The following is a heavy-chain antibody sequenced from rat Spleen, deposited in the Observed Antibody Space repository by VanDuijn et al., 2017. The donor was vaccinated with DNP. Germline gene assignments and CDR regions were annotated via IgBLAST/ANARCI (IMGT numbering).Heavy chain of an antibody. J-gene: IGHJ2*01. CDR1: GSSIISNY. CDR2: ISYSGST. V-gene: IGHV3-1*01. Sequence: EVQLQESGPGLVKPSQSLSLTCSVTGSSIISNYWAWIRKFPGNKMEWTGYISYSGSTSYNPSLKSRISITRDTSKNQFFLQLNSVTTEDTATYYCARGKYNSDYFIYWGQGVMVTVSS. CDR3: ARGKYNSDYFIY. D-gene: IGHD4-3*01.